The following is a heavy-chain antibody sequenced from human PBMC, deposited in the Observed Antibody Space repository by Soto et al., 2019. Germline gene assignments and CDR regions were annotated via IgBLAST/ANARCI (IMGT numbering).Heavy chain of an antibody. Sequence: SGATLVHPPQTFTLPCTFSGFSLTTSGRGVGWMGRPSGKALERLALIYWHHDTRYSPSLKGRLTIPPDTSNKHGLLTITNIHPVDTATCYCVHRPGIGRHYFGYWGQGTLGTLSS. CDR1: GFSLTTSGRG. CDR3: VHRPGIGRHYFGY. J-gene: IGHJ4*02. D-gene: IGHD3-3*02. V-gene: IGHV2-5*01. CDR2: IYWHHDT.